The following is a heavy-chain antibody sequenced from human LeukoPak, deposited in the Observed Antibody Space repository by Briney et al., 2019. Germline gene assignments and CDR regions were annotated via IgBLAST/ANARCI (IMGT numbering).Heavy chain of an antibody. D-gene: IGHD6-13*01. V-gene: IGHV1-24*01. CDR2: FDPEDGET. CDR3: ATDHGYSSSWYFW. CDR1: GYTLTELS. Sequence: ASVKVSCKVSGYTLTELSMHWVRQAPGKGLEWMGGFDPEDGETIYAQKFQGRVTMTGDTSTDTAYMELSSLRSEDTAVYYCATDHGYSSSWYFWWGQGTLVTVSS. J-gene: IGHJ4*02.